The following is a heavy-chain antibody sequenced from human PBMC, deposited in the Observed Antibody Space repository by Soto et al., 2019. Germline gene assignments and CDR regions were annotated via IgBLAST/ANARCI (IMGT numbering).Heavy chain of an antibody. V-gene: IGHV4-61*01. CDR2: IYYSGST. Sequence: SETLSLTCTVSGGSVSSGSYYWSWIRQPPGKGLEWIGYIYYSGSTNYNPSLKSRVTISVDTSKNQFSLKLSSVTAADTAVYYCTAAGTKYYFDYWGQGTLGTVS. CDR1: GGSVSSGSYY. CDR3: TAAGTKYYFDY. D-gene: IGHD6-13*01. J-gene: IGHJ4*02.